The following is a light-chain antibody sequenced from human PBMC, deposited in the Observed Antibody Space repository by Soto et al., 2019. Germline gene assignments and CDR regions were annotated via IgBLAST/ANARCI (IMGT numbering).Light chain of an antibody. CDR2: EVS. J-gene: IGLJ3*02. CDR3: SLYAGNNNWV. V-gene: IGLV2-8*01. CDR1: TSDVGGYNY. Sequence: QSVLTQPPSASGSLGQSVTISCTGTTSDVGGYNYVSWYQQHPGKAPKVMIYEVSKRPSGVPDRFSGSKSGNTASLTVSGLQAEDEADYYCSLYAGNNNWVFGGGTQLTVL.